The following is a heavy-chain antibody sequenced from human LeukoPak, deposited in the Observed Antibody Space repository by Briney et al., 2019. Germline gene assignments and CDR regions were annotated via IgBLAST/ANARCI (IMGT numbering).Heavy chain of an antibody. V-gene: IGHV4-4*09. D-gene: IGHD3-16*01. CDR2: IYTSGST. J-gene: IGHJ6*03. CDR1: GGSISSYY. Sequence: SETLSLTCTVSGGSISSYYWSWIRQPPGKGLEWIGYIYTSGSTNYNPSLKSRVTISVDTSKNQFSLKLSSVTAADTAVYYCARVVPGPGGDYYYYMDVWGKGTTVTVSS. CDR3: ARVVPGPGGDYYYYMDV.